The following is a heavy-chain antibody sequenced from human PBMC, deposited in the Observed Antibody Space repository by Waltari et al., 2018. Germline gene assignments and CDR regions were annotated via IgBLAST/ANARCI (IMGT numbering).Heavy chain of an antibody. V-gene: IGHV4-4*02. J-gene: IGHJ4*02. Sequence: QVQLQESGPGLVKPSGTMSLTCAVSGASITTRYWWNWVRQSPGKGLEWIGEISHWRFTNYNPPLESLISISLDYSKNQFSLQLSSFTAADTAIYYCATVIVGCSSSICYLDSWGQGTLVTVSS. D-gene: IGHD2-15*01. CDR2: ISHWRFT. CDR3: ATVIVGCSSSICYLDS. CDR1: GASITTRYW.